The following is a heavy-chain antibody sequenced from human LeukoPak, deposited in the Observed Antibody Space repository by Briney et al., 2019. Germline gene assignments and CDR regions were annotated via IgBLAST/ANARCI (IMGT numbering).Heavy chain of an antibody. Sequence: PGGSLRLSCAASGFTFSSYSMNWVRQAPGKGLEWVSYISSSSSTIYYADSVKGRFTISRDNAKNSLYLQMNSLRAEDTAAYYCARTGLWSGYYWYFDYWGQGTLVTVSS. D-gene: IGHD3-3*01. CDR2: ISSSSSTI. V-gene: IGHV3-48*01. CDR1: GFTFSSYS. J-gene: IGHJ4*02. CDR3: ARTGLWSGYYWYFDY.